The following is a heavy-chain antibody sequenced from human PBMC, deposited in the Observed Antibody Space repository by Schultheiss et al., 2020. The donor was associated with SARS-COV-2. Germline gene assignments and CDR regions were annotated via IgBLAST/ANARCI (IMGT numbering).Heavy chain of an antibody. V-gene: IGHV3-48*03. CDR1: GFGLGGYE. CDR2: ISSSGSTI. Sequence: GGSLRLSCAVSGFGLGGYEMNWVRQAPGKGLEWVSYISSSGSTIYYADSVKGRFTISRDNAKNSLYLQMNSLRAEDTAVYYCARVIAVAGGGAFDIWGQGTMVTVSS. J-gene: IGHJ3*02. D-gene: IGHD6-19*01. CDR3: ARVIAVAGGGAFDI.